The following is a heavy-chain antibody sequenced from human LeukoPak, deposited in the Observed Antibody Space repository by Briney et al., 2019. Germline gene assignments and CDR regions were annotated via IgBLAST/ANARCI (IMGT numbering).Heavy chain of an antibody. Sequence: PSETLSLTSTDPGGSIRTDYWSSFRQPARRRLGWIGRIYPVGSTTYNPPLKGRATMSLHASKPQFPLNLNSVTGAATAVSYFATGHRSFDNWGQGTLVSVSS. J-gene: IGHJ4*02. CDR3: ATGHRSFDN. CDR1: GGSIRTDY. CDR2: IYPVGST. V-gene: IGHV4-4*07.